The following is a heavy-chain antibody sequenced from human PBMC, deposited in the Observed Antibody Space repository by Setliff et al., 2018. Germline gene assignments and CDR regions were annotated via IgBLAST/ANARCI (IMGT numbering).Heavy chain of an antibody. V-gene: IGHV1-18*01. CDR3: ERLVRYCSTTSCQRTSGDDY. D-gene: IGHD2-2*01. CDR1: GYMFKSYG. J-gene: IGHJ4*02. CDR2: ISPYTGNT. Sequence: ASVKVSCKASGYMFKSYGITWMRQAPGQGPEWMGWISPYTGNTFYAPQFQGRVIMTTDTSAKTAYMDLRSLRSDDTAVYYCERLVRYCSTTSCQRTSGDDYWGQGTLVTVSS.